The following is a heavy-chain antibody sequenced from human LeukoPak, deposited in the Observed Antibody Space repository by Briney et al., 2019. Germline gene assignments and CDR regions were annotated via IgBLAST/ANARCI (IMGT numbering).Heavy chain of an antibody. CDR3: AKDGYQLPADPNTYYFDY. Sequence: GGSLRLSCAASGFTFSSYAMSWVRQAPGKGLEWVSAISGSGGSTYYADSVKGRFTISRDNSKNTLYLQMNSRRAEDTAVYYCAKDGYQLPADPNTYYFDYWGQGTLVTVSS. V-gene: IGHV3-23*01. J-gene: IGHJ4*02. CDR2: ISGSGGST. CDR1: GFTFSSYA. D-gene: IGHD2-2*01.